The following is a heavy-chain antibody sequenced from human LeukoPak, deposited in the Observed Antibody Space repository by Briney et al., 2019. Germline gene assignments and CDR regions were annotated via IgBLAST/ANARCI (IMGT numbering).Heavy chain of an antibody. J-gene: IGHJ4*02. V-gene: IGHV4-39*01. CDR1: GVSISSDNHN. D-gene: IGHD2-8*01. CDR2: VHYRGTS. Sequence: SETLSLTCTFSGVSISSDNHNWGWIRQPPGKGLEWVGSVHYRGTSYYNPSLRSRVVITVDTSKKQFFLRLNSVTAADTAVYYCTRLPNGGPGDYWGQGTLVTVSS. CDR3: TRLPNGGPGDY.